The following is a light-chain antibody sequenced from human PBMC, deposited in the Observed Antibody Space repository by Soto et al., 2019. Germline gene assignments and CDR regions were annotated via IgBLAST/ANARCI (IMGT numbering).Light chain of an antibody. CDR3: ISHAGTINV. CDR1: SSDVGATDF. Sequence: QSALTQPPSASGSLGQSVAISCTGTSSDVGATDFVSWYQHHSGKAPKLLLYEVNKRPSGVTDRFSGYKSANTASLTVSVRQADDEADYYCISHAGTINVLGTGTKLTVL. CDR2: EVN. V-gene: IGLV2-8*01. J-gene: IGLJ1*01.